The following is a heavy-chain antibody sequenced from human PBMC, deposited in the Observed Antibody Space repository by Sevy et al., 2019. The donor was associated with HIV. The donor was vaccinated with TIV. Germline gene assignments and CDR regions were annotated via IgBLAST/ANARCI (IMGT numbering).Heavy chain of an antibody. J-gene: IGHJ3*02. CDR3: ARGWLRDAFDI. D-gene: IGHD6-19*01. V-gene: IGHV3-30-3*01. Sequence: GGSLRLSCAASGFTFSSYARHWVRQAPGKGLEWVAVISYDGSNKYYADSVKGRFTISRDNSKNTLYLQMNSLRAEDTAVYYCARGWLRDAFDIWGQGTMVTVSS. CDR1: GFTFSSYA. CDR2: ISYDGSNK.